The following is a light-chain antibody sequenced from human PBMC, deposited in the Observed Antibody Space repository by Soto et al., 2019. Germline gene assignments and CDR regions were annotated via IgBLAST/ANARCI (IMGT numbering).Light chain of an antibody. CDR2: EGS. J-gene: IGLJ2*01. CDR3: CSYAGSSTPHVV. Sequence: QSALTQSASVSGSPGQSITISCTGTSSDVGSYNLVSWYQQHPGKAPKLMIYEGSKRPSGVSNRFSGSKSSNTASLTISGLQAEDEADYYCCSYAGSSTPHVVFGGGTKLTVL. CDR1: SSDVGSYNL. V-gene: IGLV2-23*01.